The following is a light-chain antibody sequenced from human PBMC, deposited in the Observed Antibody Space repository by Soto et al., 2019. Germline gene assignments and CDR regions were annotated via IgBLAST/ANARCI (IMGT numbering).Light chain of an antibody. J-gene: IGKJ1*01. Sequence: EIGMSLSPATLSVTPGERATLSCRASQSVSNKLAWYQHKPGQAPRVLIYDTSTRAAGIPARFSGSGSGTEFTLTISSLQSEDFADYFCQQYNSWPQTFGQRSKADIK. V-gene: IGKV3-15*01. CDR2: DTS. CDR1: QSVSNK. CDR3: QQYNSWPQT.